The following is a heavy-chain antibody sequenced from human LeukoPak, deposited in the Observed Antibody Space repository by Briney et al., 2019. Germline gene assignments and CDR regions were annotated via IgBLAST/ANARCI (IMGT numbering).Heavy chain of an antibody. D-gene: IGHD3-9*01. CDR3: ARHIGQGGLRYFDWLLPDY. CDR1: GGSISSNTYY. CDR2: IYYSGST. Sequence: PSETLSLTCTVSGGSISSNTYYWGWIRQPPGKGLEWIGSIYYSGSTYHNPSLKSRVTISVDTSKNQFSLKLSSVTAADTAVYYCARHIGQGGLRYFDWLLPDYWGQGTLVTVSS. V-gene: IGHV4-39*01. J-gene: IGHJ4*02.